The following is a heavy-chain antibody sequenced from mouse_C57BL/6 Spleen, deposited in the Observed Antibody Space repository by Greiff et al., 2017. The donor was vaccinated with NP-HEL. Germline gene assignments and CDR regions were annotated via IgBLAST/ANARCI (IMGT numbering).Heavy chain of an antibody. J-gene: IGHJ2*01. D-gene: IGHD1-1*01. CDR3: AREKATVVENFDY. Sequence: VQLQQPGAELVRPGTSVKLSCKASGYTFTSYWMHWVKQRPGQGLEWIGVIDPSDSYTNYNQKFKGKATLTVDTSSSTAYMQLSSLTSEDSAVYYCAREKATVVENFDYWGQGTTLTVSS. V-gene: IGHV1-59*01. CDR1: GYTFTSYW. CDR2: IDPSDSYT.